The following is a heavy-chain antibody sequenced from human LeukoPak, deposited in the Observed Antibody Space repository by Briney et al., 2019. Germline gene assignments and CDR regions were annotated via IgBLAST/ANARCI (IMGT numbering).Heavy chain of an antibody. V-gene: IGHV2-70*11. CDR2: IDWDDDK. CDR1: GFSLSTSGMC. J-gene: IGHJ5*02. CDR3: ARMTTSFTSGYKWFDP. Sequence: SGPALVKPTQTLTLTCTFSGFSLSTSGMCVSWIRQPPGKALEWLARIDWDDDKYYSTSLKTRLTISKDTSKNQVVLTMTNMDPVDTATYYCARMTTSFTSGYKWFDPWGQGTLVTVSS. D-gene: IGHD2-2*01.